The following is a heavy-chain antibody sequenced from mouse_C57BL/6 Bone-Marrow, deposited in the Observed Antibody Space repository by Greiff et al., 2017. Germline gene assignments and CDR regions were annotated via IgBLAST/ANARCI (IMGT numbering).Heavy chain of an antibody. Sequence: QVQLQQPGAELVMPGASVKLSCKASGYTFTSYWMNWVKQRPGPGLEWIGEIDPSDSYTNYNQKFKGKSTLTVDKSSSTAYMQLSSLTSEDSAVYYCARFEFDGYFLFDYWGQGTTLTVSS. J-gene: IGHJ2*01. D-gene: IGHD2-3*01. V-gene: IGHV1-69*01. CDR1: GYTFTSYW. CDR3: ARFEFDGYFLFDY. CDR2: IDPSDSYT.